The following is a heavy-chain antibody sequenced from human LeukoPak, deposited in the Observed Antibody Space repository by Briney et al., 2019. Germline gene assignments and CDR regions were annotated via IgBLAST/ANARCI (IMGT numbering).Heavy chain of an antibody. V-gene: IGHV3-7*01. CDR3: ARGSSTNWFDP. CDR2: IKEDGSQI. CDR1: GSAFRTYW. Sequence: GGSLRLSCAASGSAFRTYWMSWVRQAPGKGLEWVANIKEDGSQIDYVDSVRGRFTIFRDNAKNSLFLQMNSLRAEDTAVYYCARGSSTNWFDPWGQGTLVSVSS. J-gene: IGHJ5*02. D-gene: IGHD6-19*01.